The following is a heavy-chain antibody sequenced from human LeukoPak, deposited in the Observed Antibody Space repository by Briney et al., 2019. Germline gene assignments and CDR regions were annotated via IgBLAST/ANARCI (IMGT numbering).Heavy chain of an antibody. CDR3: ARGNYLNGDYWFDY. V-gene: IGHV1-8*01. CDR2: MNHNRGNT. J-gene: IGHJ4*02. CDR1: VYTFTRYV. Sequence: ASVKVSCKASVYTFTRYVLNWVRPPTAQGLEWMGWMNHNRGNTHYAQKFQGRVTMTRNTSISTAYMELSSLRSEDTAVYYCARGNYLNGDYWFDYWGQGTLVTVSS. D-gene: IGHD4-17*01.